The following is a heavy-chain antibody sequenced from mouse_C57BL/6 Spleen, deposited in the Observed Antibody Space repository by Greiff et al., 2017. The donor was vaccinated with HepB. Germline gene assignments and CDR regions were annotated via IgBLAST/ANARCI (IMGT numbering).Heavy chain of an antibody. CDR2: IYPGDGDT. V-gene: IGHV1-80*01. J-gene: IGHJ2*01. CDR3: ARESSSGKDYLDY. CDR1: GYAFSSYW. Sequence: VQLQQSGAELVKPGASVKISCKASGYAFSSYWMNWVKQRPGKGLEWIGQIYPGDGDTNYNGKFKGKATLTADKSSSTAYMQLSSLTSEDSAVYFCARESSSGKDYLDYWGQGTTLTVSS. D-gene: IGHD3-2*02.